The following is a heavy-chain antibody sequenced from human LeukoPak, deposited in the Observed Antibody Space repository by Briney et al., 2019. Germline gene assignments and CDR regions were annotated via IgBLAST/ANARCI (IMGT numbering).Heavy chain of an antibody. CDR3: AKDLYSSSWIFDY. D-gene: IGHD6-13*01. Sequence: GGSLRLSCAASGFTFSNYWMSWVRQAPGKGLEWVSAISCSGGSTYYADSVKGRFTISRDNSKNTLYLQMNSLRAEDTAVYYCAKDLYSSSWIFDYWGQGTLVTVSS. CDR1: GFTFSNYW. V-gene: IGHV3-23*01. J-gene: IGHJ4*02. CDR2: ISCSGGST.